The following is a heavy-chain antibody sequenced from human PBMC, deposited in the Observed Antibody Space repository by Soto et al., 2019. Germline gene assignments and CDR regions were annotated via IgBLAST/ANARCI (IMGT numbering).Heavy chain of an antibody. Sequence: QVQLVQSGAEVKKPGASVKVSCKVSGYTLTKLSMHWVRQTPAKGLEWMGGFDPEDGEIIYAQNLQGRVTVTEDGTTDTAYMELSSLRFEDTAVYYCTNRNASYSFDPWGRGTLVIVSS. CDR2: FDPEDGEI. CDR3: TNRNASYSFDP. D-gene: IGHD2-15*01. V-gene: IGHV1-24*01. CDR1: GYTLTKLS. J-gene: IGHJ5*02.